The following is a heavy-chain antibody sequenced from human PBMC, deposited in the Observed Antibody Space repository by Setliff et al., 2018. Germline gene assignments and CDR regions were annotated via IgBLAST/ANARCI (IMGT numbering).Heavy chain of an antibody. D-gene: IGHD2-15*01. J-gene: IGHJ5*02. V-gene: IGHV4-31*03. Sequence: SETLSLTCTVSGGSMIGGHYYWSWIRQLPGKGLEWIAYIYYSGNTYYNPSLKSRVTISVDTSKNQFSLKINSVTAADTAVYYCARGHCSSGECPNYFDPWGQGT. CDR1: GGSMIGGHYY. CDR3: ARGHCSSGECPNYFDP. CDR2: IYYSGNT.